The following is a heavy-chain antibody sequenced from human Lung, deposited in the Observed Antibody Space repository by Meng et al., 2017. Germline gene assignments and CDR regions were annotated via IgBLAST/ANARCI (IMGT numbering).Heavy chain of an antibody. CDR1: GFTFTDHW. CDR3: TNDRLNH. V-gene: IGHV3-74*01. D-gene: IGHD1-1*01. Sequence: EWQLVESWGGLVPPGGSLRLSCAASGFTFTDHWMHWVRQGPGKGLVWVSRINRDGTKPTYADSVKGRFTISRDNAKNTLYLQMNNLRAEDTAFYYCTNDRLNHWGQGALVTVSS. J-gene: IGHJ1*01. CDR2: INRDGTKP.